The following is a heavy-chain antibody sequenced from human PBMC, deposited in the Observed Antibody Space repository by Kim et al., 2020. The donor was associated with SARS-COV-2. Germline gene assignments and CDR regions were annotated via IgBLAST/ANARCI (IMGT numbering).Heavy chain of an antibody. CDR2: IYYSGST. D-gene: IGHD3-22*01. J-gene: IGHJ6*02. CDR3: AGSYDSSPGDGMDV. CDR1: GGSISSYY. V-gene: IGHV4-59*08. Sequence: SETLSLTCTVSGGSISSYYWSWIRQPPGKGLEWIGYIYYSGSTNYNPSLKSRVTISVDTSKNQFSLKLSSVTAADTAVYYCAGSYDSSPGDGMDVWGQGTTVTVSS.